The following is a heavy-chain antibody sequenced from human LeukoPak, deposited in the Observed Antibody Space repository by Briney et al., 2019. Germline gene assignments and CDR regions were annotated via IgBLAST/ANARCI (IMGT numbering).Heavy chain of an antibody. J-gene: IGHJ4*02. Sequence: GGSLRLSCAASGFSFSSYWMSWMRQAPGEGLEWVANIKFDGNEEYYVDSVKGRFTISRDNAKNSLYLQLNSLRVEDTAVYYCKSGGAAPGSFDYWGQGTLVTVSP. D-gene: IGHD1-1*01. CDR1: GFSFSSYW. CDR3: KSGGAAPGSFDY. CDR2: IKFDGNEE. V-gene: IGHV3-7*01.